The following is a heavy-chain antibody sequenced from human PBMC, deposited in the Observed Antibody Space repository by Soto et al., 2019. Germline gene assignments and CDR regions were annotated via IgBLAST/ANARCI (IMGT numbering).Heavy chain of an antibody. J-gene: IGHJ5*02. V-gene: IGHV4-59*01. D-gene: IGHD6-13*01. CDR3: ARGQQLVLRNNWFDP. CDR2: IYYSGST. CDR1: GGSISSYY. Sequence: SETLSLTCTVSGGSISSYYWSWIRQPPGKGLEWIGYIYYSGSTNYNPSLKSRVTISVDTSKNQFSLKLSSVTAADTAVYYCARGQQLVLRNNWFDPWGQGTLVTVSS.